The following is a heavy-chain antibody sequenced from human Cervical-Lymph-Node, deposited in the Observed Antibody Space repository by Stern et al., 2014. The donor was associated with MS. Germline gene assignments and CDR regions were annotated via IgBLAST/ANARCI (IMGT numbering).Heavy chain of an antibody. CDR3: ARDHFTTSLDV. J-gene: IGHJ6*02. Sequence: QVHLVESGPGLVKPSQTLSLTCTVSGGSISSDNYFWTWIPPHPGKDLGWIGHIYYSGTTYYNPSLKSRVSITVDTSQNLFSLRLSSVTAADAAVYYCARDHFTTSLDVWGHGTTVTVS. D-gene: IGHD2-2*01. CDR1: GGSISSDNYF. V-gene: IGHV4-31*03. CDR2: IYYSGTT.